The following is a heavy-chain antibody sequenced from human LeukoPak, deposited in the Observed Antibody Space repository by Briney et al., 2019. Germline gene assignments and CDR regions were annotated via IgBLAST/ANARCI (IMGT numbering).Heavy chain of an antibody. J-gene: IGHJ4*02. D-gene: IGHD3-10*01. CDR2: IYYSGST. CDR1: GGSMSTYY. Sequence: SETLSLTCTVSGGSMSTYYWSWIRQSPRKALEWIGYIYYSGSTSYNPSLKSRLTISIDTSKTQFYLKLSSVTAADTAVYYCARVVYSGSWGYFDYWGQGILVTVSS. V-gene: IGHV4-59*01. CDR3: ARVVYSGSWGYFDY.